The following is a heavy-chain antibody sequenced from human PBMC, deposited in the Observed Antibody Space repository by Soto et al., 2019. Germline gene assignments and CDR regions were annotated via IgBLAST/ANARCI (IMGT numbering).Heavy chain of an antibody. D-gene: IGHD5-18*01. J-gene: IGHJ4*02. V-gene: IGHV3-30*18. CDR3: AKGFSYSVIDY. CDR2: ISYDGSNK. Sequence: QVQLVESGGGVVQPGRSLRLSCAASGFTFSTYGMHWVRQAPGKGLEWVAVISYDGSNKYYADSVKGRFTISRDNSKNTLNMQMCSLRAEDTAVYYCAKGFSYSVIDYWGQGTLVTVSS. CDR1: GFTFSTYG.